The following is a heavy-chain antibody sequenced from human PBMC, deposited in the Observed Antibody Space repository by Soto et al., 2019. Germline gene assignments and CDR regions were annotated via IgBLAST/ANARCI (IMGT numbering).Heavy chain of an antibody. Sequence: EVQLVESGGGLVQPGGSLKLSCAASGFTFSSYWMSWVRQAPGKGLEWVANIKQDGSEKYYVDSVKGRFTISRDNAKNSLYLQMNSLRAEDTAVYYCLLAVAYFSDYWGQGTLVTVSS. V-gene: IGHV3-7*01. CDR3: LLAVAYFSDY. D-gene: IGHD6-19*01. CDR2: IKQDGSEK. J-gene: IGHJ4*02. CDR1: GFTFSSYW.